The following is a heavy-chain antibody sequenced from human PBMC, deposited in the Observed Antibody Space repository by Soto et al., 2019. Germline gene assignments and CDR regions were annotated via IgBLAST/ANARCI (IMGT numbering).Heavy chain of an antibody. D-gene: IGHD6-19*01. CDR2: IYYSGST. J-gene: IGHJ5*02. V-gene: IGHV4-59*01. CDR3: ARERWLVRVNGNWFDP. Sequence: SETLSLTCTVSGGSISSYYWSWIRQPPGKGLEWIGYIYYSGSTNYNPSLKSRVTISVDTSKNQFSLKLSSVTAADTAVYYCARERWLVRVNGNWFDPWGQGTLVTVSS. CDR1: GGSISSYY.